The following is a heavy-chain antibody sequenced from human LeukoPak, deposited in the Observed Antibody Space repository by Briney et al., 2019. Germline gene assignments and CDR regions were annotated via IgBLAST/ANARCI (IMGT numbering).Heavy chain of an antibody. V-gene: IGHV1-8*01. J-gene: IGHJ5*02. Sequence: GASVKVSCKASGYTFTSYDINWVRQATGQGLEWMGWMNPNSGNTGYAQKFQGRVTMTRNTSISTAYMELSSLRSEDTAVYYCARVTVELLWFGDGGRGFDPWGQGTLVTVSS. D-gene: IGHD3-10*01. CDR1: GYTFTSYD. CDR2: MNPNSGNT. CDR3: ARVTVELLWFGDGGRGFDP.